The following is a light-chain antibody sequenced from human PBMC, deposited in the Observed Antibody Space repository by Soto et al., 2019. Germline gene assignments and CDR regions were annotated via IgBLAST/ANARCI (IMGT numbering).Light chain of an antibody. J-gene: IGKJ1*01. CDR3: QHYYKWPRT. V-gene: IGKV1-33*01. CDR2: DAS. CDR1: QDISNY. Sequence: DIQMTQSPSSLSASVGERVTITCQASQDISNYLNWYQQKPGKAPKLLIYDASNLETGVPSRFSGSGSGTEFTLTISSLQSEDFAVYYCQHYYKWPRTFGQGTKVDIK.